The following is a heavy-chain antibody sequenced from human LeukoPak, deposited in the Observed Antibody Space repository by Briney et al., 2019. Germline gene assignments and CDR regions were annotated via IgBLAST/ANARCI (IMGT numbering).Heavy chain of an antibody. D-gene: IGHD5-24*01. CDR3: ARAGIMATTPFGY. Sequence: SETLSLTCTVSGGSISSYYWSWIRQPPGKGLEWIGYIYYSGSTNYNPSLKSRVTISVDTSKNQFSLKLSSVTAADTAVYYCARAGIMATTPFGYWGQGTLVSVSS. CDR1: GGSISSYY. CDR2: IYYSGST. J-gene: IGHJ4*02. V-gene: IGHV4-59*01.